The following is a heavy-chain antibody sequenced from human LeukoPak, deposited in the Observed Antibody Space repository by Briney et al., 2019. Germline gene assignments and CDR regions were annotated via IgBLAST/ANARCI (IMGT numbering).Heavy chain of an antibody. V-gene: IGHV1-8*03. D-gene: IGHD2-21*02. Sequence: ASVKVSCKASGGTFSSYAISWVRQATGQGLQWMGWMSSKSGHTAYAQKFQGRVIFTRNISISTAYMEVSSLTSEDTAVYYCAKGRGVVVTAIRYFDYWGQGTLVTVSS. J-gene: IGHJ4*02. CDR3: AKGRGVVVTAIRYFDY. CDR2: MSSKSGHT. CDR1: GGTFSSYA.